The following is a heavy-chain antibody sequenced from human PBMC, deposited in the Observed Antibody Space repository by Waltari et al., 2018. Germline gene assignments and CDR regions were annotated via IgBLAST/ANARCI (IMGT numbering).Heavy chain of an antibody. CDR3: ARSYDFWSGYPLDY. CDR1: GDSINNYY. CDR2: IAYNGRT. D-gene: IGHD3-3*01. V-gene: IGHV4-59*01. Sequence: QVQLQESGPGLVKPSETLSLTCAVSGDSINNYYWAWIRQPPGKELEWIGYIAYNGRTNYNPSLRSRVTISVDTSKTRFSLNLSSVTAADTAVYYCARSYDFWSGYPLDYWGQGTLVTVSS. J-gene: IGHJ4*02.